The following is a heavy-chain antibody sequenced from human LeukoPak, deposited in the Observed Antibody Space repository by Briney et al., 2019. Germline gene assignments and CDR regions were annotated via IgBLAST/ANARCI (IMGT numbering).Heavy chain of an antibody. CDR2: VDPSDSYT. CDR1: GYSFTSYW. J-gene: IGHJ4*02. Sequence: GESLKISCKGSGYSFTSYWISWVRQMPGKGLEWMGRVDPSDSYTNYSPSFQGHVTISADKSISTAYLRWNSLKASDTAVYYCARGDILTGYYWVYWGQGTLVTVSS. D-gene: IGHD3-9*01. V-gene: IGHV5-10-1*01. CDR3: ARGDILTGYYWVY.